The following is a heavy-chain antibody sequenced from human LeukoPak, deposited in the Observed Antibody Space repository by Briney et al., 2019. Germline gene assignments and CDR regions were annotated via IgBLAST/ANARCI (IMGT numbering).Heavy chain of an antibody. J-gene: IGHJ6*02. CDR2: IIPILGIA. D-gene: IGHD1-26*01. V-gene: IGHV1-69*04. CDR3: ARPKGATLYYYYGMDV. Sequence: SVKVSCKASGGTFSSYAISWVRQAPGQGLEWMGRIIPILGIANYAQKFQGRVTITADKSTSTAYMELSSLRSEDTAVYYCARPKGATLYYYYGMDVWGQGTTVTVSS. CDR1: GGTFSSYA.